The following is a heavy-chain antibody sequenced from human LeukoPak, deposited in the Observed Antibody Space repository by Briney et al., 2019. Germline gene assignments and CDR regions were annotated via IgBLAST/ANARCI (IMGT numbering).Heavy chain of an antibody. CDR3: ARRSDHYFDY. CDR2: IYYSGST. CDR1: GGSISSSSYY. V-gene: IGHV4-39*01. J-gene: IGHJ4*02. Sequence: SETLSLTCTVSGGSISSSSYYWGWIRQPPGKGLEWIGSIYYSGSTYHNPSLKSRVTISVDTSKNQFSLKLSSVTAADTAVYYFARRSDHYFDYWGQGTLVTVSS.